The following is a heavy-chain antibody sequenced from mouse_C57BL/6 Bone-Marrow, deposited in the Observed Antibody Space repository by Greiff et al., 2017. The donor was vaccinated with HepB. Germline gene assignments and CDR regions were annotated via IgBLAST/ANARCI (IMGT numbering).Heavy chain of an antibody. CDR1: GFSLPSYG. CDR2: IWSGGST. J-gene: IGHJ4*01. Sequence: VKLMESGPGLVQPSQSLSITCTVSGFSLPSYGEHWVRQSPGKGLEWLGVIWSGGSTDYNAAFISRLSISKDNSKSQVFFKMNSLQADDTAIYYCARLGYAMDYWGQGTAVTVSS. V-gene: IGHV2-2*01. CDR3: ARLGYAMDY.